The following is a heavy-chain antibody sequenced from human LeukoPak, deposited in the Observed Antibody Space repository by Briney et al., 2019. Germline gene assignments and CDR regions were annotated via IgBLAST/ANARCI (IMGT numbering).Heavy chain of an antibody. V-gene: IGHV3-30-3*01. Sequence: PGGSLRLSCAASGFTFSSYAMHWVRQAPGKGLEWVAVISYDGSNKYYADSVKGRFTISRDNSKNTLYLQMNSLRAEDMAVYYCARDANYMDVWGKGTTVTVSS. J-gene: IGHJ6*03. CDR2: ISYDGSNK. CDR3: ARDANYMDV. CDR1: GFTFSSYA.